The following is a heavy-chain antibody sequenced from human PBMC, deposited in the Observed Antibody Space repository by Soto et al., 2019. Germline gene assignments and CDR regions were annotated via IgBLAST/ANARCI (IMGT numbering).Heavy chain of an antibody. V-gene: IGHV1-69*01. CDR3: AGTLDTIQPWSFFDY. CDR1: GGTFSSYA. Sequence: QVQLVQSGAEVKKPGSSVKVSCNSSGGTFSSYAISWVRQAPGQGLEWMGGITPIFGTANYAQKFQGRVTITSDESTSTAYMELSSLRSEYTAVYYCAGTLDTIQPWSFFDYGRQGTLVT. CDR2: ITPIFGTA. J-gene: IGHJ4*02. D-gene: IGHD5-18*01.